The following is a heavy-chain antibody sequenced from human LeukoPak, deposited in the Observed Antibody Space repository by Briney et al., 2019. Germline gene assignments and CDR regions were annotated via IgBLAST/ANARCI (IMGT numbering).Heavy chain of an antibody. J-gene: IGHJ5*02. CDR1: GFTFGSYW. V-gene: IGHV3-7*03. CDR2: IKQDGSEK. Sequence: GGSLRLSCAASGFTFGSYWMSWVRQAPGKGLEWVANIKQDGSEKNYVDSVKGRFTISRDNAKNSLYLQMNSLRAEDTAVYYCASPPYSGRWPWGQGTLVTVSS. D-gene: IGHD6-25*01. CDR3: ASPPYSGRWP.